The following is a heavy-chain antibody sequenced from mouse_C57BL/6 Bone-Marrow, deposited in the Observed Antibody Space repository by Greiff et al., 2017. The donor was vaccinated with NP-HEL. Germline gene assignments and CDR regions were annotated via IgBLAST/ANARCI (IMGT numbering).Heavy chain of an antibody. J-gene: IGHJ3*01. CDR2: IHPSDSDT. D-gene: IGHD4-1*01. Sequence: QVQLQHPGAELVKPGASVKVSCKASGYTFTSYWMHWVKQRPGQGLEWIGRIHPSDSDTNYNQKFKGKATLTVDKSSSTAYMQLSSLTSEDSAVYYCAIGANWDWFAYWGQGTLVTVSA. V-gene: IGHV1-74*01. CDR1: GYTFTSYW. CDR3: AIGANWDWFAY.